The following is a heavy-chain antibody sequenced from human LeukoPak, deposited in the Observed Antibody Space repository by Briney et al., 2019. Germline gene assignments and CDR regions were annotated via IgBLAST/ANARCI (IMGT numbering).Heavy chain of an antibody. V-gene: IGHV4-31*03. J-gene: IGHJ3*01. Sequence: TLSLTCTVSGGSISSGGYYWNWIRQYPGTGLEWIGNIYYRGSTYNNPSLKSRVSITLDTSKNQFSLKLSSVIAADTAVYYCARDRPKYYYESSDYYQHDAFDVWGQGTMVTVSS. D-gene: IGHD3-22*01. CDR3: ARDRPKYYYESSDYYQHDAFDV. CDR1: GGSISSGGYY. CDR2: IYYRGST.